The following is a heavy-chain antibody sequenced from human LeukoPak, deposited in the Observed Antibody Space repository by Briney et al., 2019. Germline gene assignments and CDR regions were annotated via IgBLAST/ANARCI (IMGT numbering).Heavy chain of an antibody. CDR3: ARGGGLDV. Sequence: SETLSLTCTVSGGSISTYYWSWIRQPPGKGLEWIGYIYYGGSTSYNPSLKSRVTMSVDTSKKQFSLKLSSVTAADTAVYFCARGGGLDVWGQGATVTVSS. J-gene: IGHJ6*02. CDR2: IYYGGST. V-gene: IGHV4-59*01. CDR1: GGSISTYY.